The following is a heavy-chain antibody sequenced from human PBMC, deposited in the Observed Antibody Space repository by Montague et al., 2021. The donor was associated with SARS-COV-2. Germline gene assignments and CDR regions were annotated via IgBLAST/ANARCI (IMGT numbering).Heavy chain of an antibody. CDR3: VRVRFCRSSSYNGRICGCFDS. CDR2: IYHTGST. V-gene: IGHV4-31*03. CDR1: GGSISGSLYY. Sequence: TLSLTCTVSGGSISGSLYYWGWIRQHPGKGLEWIGYIYHTGSTDYDPSLKSRLTISLDASKRDFSLQLSSVTAADTAVYYCVRVRFCRSSSYNGRICGCFDSWGQGIRVTGSS. J-gene: IGHJ4*03. D-gene: IGHD2-2*01.